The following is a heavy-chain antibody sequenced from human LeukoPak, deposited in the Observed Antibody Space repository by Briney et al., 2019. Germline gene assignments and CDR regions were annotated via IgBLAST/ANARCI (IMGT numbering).Heavy chain of an antibody. CDR2: ISGSGPYT. Sequence: GSLRLSCAASGFTFSSNAMSWVRQAPGKGLEWASSISGSGPYTYYADSVKGRFTISRDNSKNTLYLQMNSLRAEDTAVYYCAKVLTVTTGNYYFDYWGQGTLVTVSS. D-gene: IGHD4-17*01. V-gene: IGHV3-23*01. J-gene: IGHJ4*02. CDR3: AKVLTVTTGNYYFDY. CDR1: GFTFSSNA.